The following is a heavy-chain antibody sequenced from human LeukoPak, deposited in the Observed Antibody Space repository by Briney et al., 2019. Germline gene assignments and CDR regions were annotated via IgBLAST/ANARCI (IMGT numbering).Heavy chain of an antibody. Sequence: ASVKVSCKASGYTFNTYGISWVRQAPGQGLEWMGIINPSGGSTSYAQKFQGRVTMTRDTSTSTVYMELSSLRSEDTAVYYCARTQDWSHIANFDYWGQGTLVTVSS. V-gene: IGHV1-46*02. CDR2: INPSGGST. CDR3: ARTQDWSHIANFDY. J-gene: IGHJ4*02. CDR1: GYTFNTYG. D-gene: IGHD3/OR15-3a*01.